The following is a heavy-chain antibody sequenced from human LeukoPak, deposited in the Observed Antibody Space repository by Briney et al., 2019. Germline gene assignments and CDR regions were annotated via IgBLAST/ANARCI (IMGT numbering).Heavy chain of an antibody. CDR1: GFTFSSYA. CDR3: ARGRDVDS. Sequence: GGSLRLSCAASGFTFSSYAMHWVRQAPGKGLEWVANENQDGNEIYYVDSVKGRFIMSRDNTKNSFYLQMSSLRVEDTAVYYCARGRDVDSWGQGTLVTVSS. CDR2: ENQDGNEI. J-gene: IGHJ5*01. V-gene: IGHV3-7*03.